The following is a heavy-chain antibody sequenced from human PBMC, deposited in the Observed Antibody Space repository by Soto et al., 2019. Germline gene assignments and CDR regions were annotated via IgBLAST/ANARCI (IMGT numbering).Heavy chain of an antibody. CDR1: GFTFSSSA. V-gene: IGHV1-58*01. Sequence: GASVKVSCKASGFTFSSSAVQWVRQARGQRLEWIGWIVVGSGKTNYAQKFQERVTITRDMSTSTAYMELSSLRSEDTAVYYCAGRYCGGGSCYNYYGMDVWGQGTTVTVSS. D-gene: IGHD2-15*01. CDR2: IVVGSGKT. J-gene: IGHJ6*02. CDR3: AGRYCGGGSCYNYYGMDV.